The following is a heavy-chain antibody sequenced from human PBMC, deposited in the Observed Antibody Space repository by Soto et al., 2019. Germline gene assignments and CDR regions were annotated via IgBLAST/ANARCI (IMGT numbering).Heavy chain of an antibody. CDR1: GFTFSSYA. CDR2: ISGSGGST. V-gene: IGHV3-23*01. J-gene: IGHJ1*01. D-gene: IGHD3-22*01. CDR3: AKEDSYYDSSGYYLEYFHH. Sequence: PGGSLRLSCAASGFTFSSYAMTWVRQAPRKGLEWVSIISGSGGSTYYADSVKGRFTISRDNSKNTLYLQMNSLRADDTAVYYCAKEDSYYDSSGYYLEYFHHWGQGTLVTVSS.